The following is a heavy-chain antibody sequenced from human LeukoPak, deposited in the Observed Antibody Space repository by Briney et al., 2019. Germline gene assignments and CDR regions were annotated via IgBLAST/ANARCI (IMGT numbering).Heavy chain of an antibody. CDR1: GFTFDDYA. Sequence: GGSLRLSCAASGFTFDDYAMHWVRQAPGKGLEWVSGISWNSGSIGYADSVKGRFTISRDNAKNSLYLQMNSLRAEDTALYYCAKDKDGYWGSGGGSGLDPWGQATLPTLPS. CDR3: AKDKDGYWGSGGGSGLDP. CDR2: ISWNSGSI. J-gene: IGHJ5*02. D-gene: IGHD3-10*01. V-gene: IGHV3-9*01.